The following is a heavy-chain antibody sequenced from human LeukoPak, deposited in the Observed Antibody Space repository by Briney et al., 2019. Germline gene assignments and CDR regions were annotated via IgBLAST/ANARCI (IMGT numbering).Heavy chain of an antibody. CDR2: IFYSGST. J-gene: IGHJ6*03. CDR3: VRIRGFGADYYYYYMDV. V-gene: IGHV4-39*07. CDR1: GGSISTSSYY. Sequence: SETLSLTCTVSGGSISTSSYYWGWVRQPPGKGLEWIGNIFYSGSTYYSPSLKSRVTISLDTSRNQFSLKLSSVTAADTAVYYCVRIRGFGADYYYYYMDVWGKGSTVTVSS. D-gene: IGHD3-10*01.